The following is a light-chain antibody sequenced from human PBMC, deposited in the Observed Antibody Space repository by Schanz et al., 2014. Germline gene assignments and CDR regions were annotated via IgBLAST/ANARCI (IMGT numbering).Light chain of an antibody. V-gene: IGKV3D-20*02. J-gene: IGKJ4*01. Sequence: EVVLTQSPGTLSLSPGERATLSCRASQSVRSRYLAWYQQKPGQAPRLLIYGASSRATGIPDGFSGSGSGTDFTLTISSLEPEDFAVYYCQQRSNWPLTFGGGTKVEIK. CDR2: GAS. CDR3: QQRSNWPLT. CDR1: QSVRSRY.